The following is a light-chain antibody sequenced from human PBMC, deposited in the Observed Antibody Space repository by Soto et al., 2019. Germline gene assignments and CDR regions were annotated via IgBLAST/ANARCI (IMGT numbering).Light chain of an antibody. CDR1: SSNLGARYA. Sequence: QSVLTQPPSVSGAPGQRVTISCTGSSSNLGARYAVNWYQQVPGAAPKLLFYGNNNRPSGVPDRFSGSMSGTSASLAIVGLQAEDEADYYCQSYDISLSGEVFGGGTKLTVL. CDR2: GNN. V-gene: IGLV1-40*01. J-gene: IGLJ3*02. CDR3: QSYDISLSGEV.